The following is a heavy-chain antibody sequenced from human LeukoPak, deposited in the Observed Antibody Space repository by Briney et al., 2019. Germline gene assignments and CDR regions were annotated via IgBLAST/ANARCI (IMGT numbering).Heavy chain of an antibody. Sequence: SETLSLTCTVSGDSISSSSYYWGWIRQPPGKELEWIGSIYYSGSTYYNPSLNSRVTISVDTSKNQFSLKLSSVTAADTAGYYCARDYLGGNPDAFDIWGQGTMVTVSS. CDR1: GDSISSSSYY. CDR2: IYYSGST. V-gene: IGHV4-39*07. J-gene: IGHJ3*02. CDR3: ARDYLGGNPDAFDI. D-gene: IGHD4-23*01.